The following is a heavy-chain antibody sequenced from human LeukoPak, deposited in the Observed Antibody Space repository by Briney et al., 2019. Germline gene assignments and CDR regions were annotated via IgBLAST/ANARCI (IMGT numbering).Heavy chain of an antibody. CDR1: GFAFSNYG. V-gene: IGHV3-30*02. CDR3: VKDPSGAAAAGTFDY. J-gene: IGHJ4*02. D-gene: IGHD6-13*01. Sequence: GGSLRLSCAASGFAFSNYGMHWVRQTPDEGLEWAAFIRSDSSYIYYLESVKGRFTVSRDNSKNALFLQMHSLRPEDTAVYYCVKDPSGAAAAGTFDYWGQGTLVTVSS. CDR2: IRSDSSYI.